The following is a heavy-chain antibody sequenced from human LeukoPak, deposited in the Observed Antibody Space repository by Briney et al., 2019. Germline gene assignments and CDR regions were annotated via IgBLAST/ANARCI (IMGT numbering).Heavy chain of an antibody. D-gene: IGHD1-20*01. CDR1: GFTFSGYW. Sequence: GGSLRLSCEASGFTFSGYWMHWVPQVPGKGLVWVSRVNTDGSTSYADSVKGRFTISRDNAKNTLYLQMNSLRAEDTAVYYCAKETNWNDAGRYFDYWGQGALVTVSS. J-gene: IGHJ4*02. CDR2: VNTDGST. CDR3: AKETNWNDAGRYFDY. V-gene: IGHV3-74*01.